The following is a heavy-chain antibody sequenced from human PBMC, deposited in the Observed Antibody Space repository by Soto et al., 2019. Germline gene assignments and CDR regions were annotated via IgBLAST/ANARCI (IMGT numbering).Heavy chain of an antibody. Sequence: ASVKVSCKASGYTFTSYYMHWVRQAPGQGREWMGIINPSGGSTSYAQKFQGRVTMTRDTSTSTVYMELSSLRSEDTAVYYCARALQRSYDSSGYNDSYYYYGMDVWGQGTTVTVSS. CDR1: GYTFTSYY. J-gene: IGHJ6*02. CDR2: INPSGGST. V-gene: IGHV1-46*01. CDR3: ARALQRSYDSSGYNDSYYYYGMDV. D-gene: IGHD3-22*01.